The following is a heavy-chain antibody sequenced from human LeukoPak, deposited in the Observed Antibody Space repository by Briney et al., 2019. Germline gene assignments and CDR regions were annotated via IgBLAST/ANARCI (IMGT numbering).Heavy chain of an antibody. V-gene: IGHV1-18*01. CDR3: ARDSGSGWYNWFDP. CDR2: ISAYIGNT. J-gene: IGHJ5*02. CDR1: GYTFIDHG. D-gene: IGHD6-19*01. Sequence: GASVRVSCKASGYTFIDHGISWVRQAPGQGLEWMGWISAYIGNTNYAQKLQGRLTMTTDTSTRTAYMELRSLRSDDTAVYYCARDSGSGWYNWFDPWGQGTLVTVSS.